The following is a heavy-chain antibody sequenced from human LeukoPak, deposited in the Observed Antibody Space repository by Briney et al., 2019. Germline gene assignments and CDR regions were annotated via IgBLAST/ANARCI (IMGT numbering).Heavy chain of an antibody. CDR2: INPIFGTP. J-gene: IGHJ2*01. V-gene: IGHV1-69*05. Sequence: GASVKVSCKASGGTVSNFFISWVRQAPGHGLEWMGWINPIFGTPNYAREFQGRVTVTTDESTSTAFMELSSLRSEDTAVYFCARVLVGYKSGPYRYFDLWGRGTLVTVSS. CDR3: ARVLVGYKSGPYRYFDL. CDR1: GGTVSNFF. D-gene: IGHD1-1*01.